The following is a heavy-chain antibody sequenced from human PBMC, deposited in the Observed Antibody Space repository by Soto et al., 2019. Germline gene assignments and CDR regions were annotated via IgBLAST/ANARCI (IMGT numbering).Heavy chain of an antibody. J-gene: IGHJ6*02. CDR2: ISYDGSNK. CDR1: GFTFSSYA. V-gene: IGHV3-30-3*01. CDR3: ARDYYRFNSGYGFSMDV. Sequence: GGSLRLSCAASGFTFSSYAMHWVRQAPGKGLEWVAVISYDGSNKYYADSVKGRFTISRDNSKNTLYLQMNSLRAEDTAVYYCARDYYRFNSGYGFSMDVWGQGTTVTSP. D-gene: IGHD5-12*01.